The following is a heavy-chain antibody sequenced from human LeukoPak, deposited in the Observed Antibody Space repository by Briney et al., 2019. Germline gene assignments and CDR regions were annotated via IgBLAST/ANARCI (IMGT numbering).Heavy chain of an antibody. Sequence: GGSLRLSCAASGFTFSNYWVHWVRQAPGKGLVWFSRINRDGSTTNYADSVKGRFTVSRANAKNTLNLQMNSLRAEDTAVYYCARDKKSGESSEIDYWGQGTLVAVSS. CDR2: INRDGSTT. J-gene: IGHJ4*02. V-gene: IGHV3-74*01. D-gene: IGHD3-10*01. CDR3: ARDKKSGESSEIDY. CDR1: GFTFSNYW.